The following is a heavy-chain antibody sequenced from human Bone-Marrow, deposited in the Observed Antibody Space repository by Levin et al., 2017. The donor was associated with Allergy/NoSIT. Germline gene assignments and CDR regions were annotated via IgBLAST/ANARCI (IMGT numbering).Heavy chain of an antibody. CDR3: ARAKWSLSGTVATPSYCLDV. D-gene: IGHD5-12*01. CDR2: IYHRGST. CDR1: NGSMSSGGYS. J-gene: IGHJ6*03. Sequence: SSETLSLTCVVSNGSMSSGGYSWSWIRQPPGKGLEWIGYIYHRGSTYYNPSLKSRVTMSVDRSKNQFSLNLDSVTAADTAVYYCARAKWSLSGTVATPSYCLDVWGKGTTVTVSS. V-gene: IGHV4-30-2*01.